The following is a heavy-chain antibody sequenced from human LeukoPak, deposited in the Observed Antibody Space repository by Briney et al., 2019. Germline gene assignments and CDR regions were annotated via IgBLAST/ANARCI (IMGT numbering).Heavy chain of an antibody. V-gene: IGHV3-23*01. Sequence: PGGSLRLSCAVSGFTFNSYFMSWVRQAPGKGLEWVSAISSSGTRTFYADSVKGRFTISRDNSKNTLYLQMNSLRAEDTAVYYCARAGLRYFDWLPNWGQGTLVTVSS. D-gene: IGHD3-9*01. CDR2: ISSSGTRT. CDR3: ARAGLRYFDWLPN. J-gene: IGHJ4*02. CDR1: GFTFNSYF.